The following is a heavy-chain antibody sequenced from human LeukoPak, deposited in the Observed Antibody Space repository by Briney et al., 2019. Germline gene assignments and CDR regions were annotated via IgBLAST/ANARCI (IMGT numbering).Heavy chain of an antibody. V-gene: IGHV4-38-2*02. CDR2: FSHSGSS. CDR1: GYSISSGYF. CDR3: ARDLGSAPRPALVDSWADLGYFDL. Sequence: SETLSLTCTVSGYSISSGYFWGWIRQPPGKGLEWIGTFSHSGSSFYSPSLMSRVTISGDTSENQFSLKLTSVTAADTAVYFCARDLGSAPRPALVDSWADLGYFDLWGRGTLVTVSS. J-gene: IGHJ2*01. D-gene: IGHD2-8*02.